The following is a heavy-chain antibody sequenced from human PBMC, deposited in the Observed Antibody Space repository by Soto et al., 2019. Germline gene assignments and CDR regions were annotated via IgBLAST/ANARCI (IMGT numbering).Heavy chain of an antibody. CDR1: GFTFSSYG. D-gene: IGHD1-26*01. V-gene: IGHV3-33*01. CDR3: ARGAGVGPTDYFDY. J-gene: IGHJ4*02. CDR2: IWYDGSNK. Sequence: PGGSLRLSCAASGFTFSSYGMHWVRQAPGKGLEWVAVIWYDGSNKYYADSVKGRFTISRDNSKNTLYLQMNSLRAEDTAVYYCARGAGVGPTDYFDYWGQGTLVTVSS.